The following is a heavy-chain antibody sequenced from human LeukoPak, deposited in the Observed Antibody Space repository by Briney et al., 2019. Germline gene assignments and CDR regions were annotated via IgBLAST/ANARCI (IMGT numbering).Heavy chain of an antibody. CDR1: GFTFSSYA. Sequence: PGRSLRLSCAASGFTFSSYAMHWVRQAPGKGLEWVAVISYDGSNKYYADSVKGRFTISRDNSKNTLYLQMNSLRAEDTAVYYCARDQAYYYDSSEAFDIRGQGTMVTVSS. J-gene: IGHJ3*02. CDR2: ISYDGSNK. CDR3: ARDQAYYYDSSEAFDI. V-gene: IGHV3-30-3*01. D-gene: IGHD3-22*01.